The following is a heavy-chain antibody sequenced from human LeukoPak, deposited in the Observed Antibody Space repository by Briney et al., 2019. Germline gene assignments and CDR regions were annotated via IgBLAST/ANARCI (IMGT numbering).Heavy chain of an antibody. CDR1: GGSFSGYY. CDR3: ARGQLYDY. V-gene: IGHV4-34*01. J-gene: IGHJ4*02. CDR2: INHSGST. Sequence: ESSETLSLTCAVYGGSFSGYYWSWIRQPPGKGLEWIGEINHSGSTNYNPSLKSRVTISVDTSKNQFSLKLNSVTAADTAVYYCARGQLYDYWGQGTLVTVSS. D-gene: IGHD2-2*01.